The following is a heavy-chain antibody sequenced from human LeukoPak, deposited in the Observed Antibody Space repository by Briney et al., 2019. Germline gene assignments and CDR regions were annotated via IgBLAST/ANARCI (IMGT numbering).Heavy chain of an antibody. D-gene: IGHD4-17*01. CDR3: ANVDYGDPRGLFDY. J-gene: IGHJ4*02. Sequence: SGGSLRLSCAASGFTFSSYSMHWVRQAPGKGLEWVAVISYDGSNKHYADSVKGRFTISRDNSKNTLYLQMNSLRAEDTAVYYCANVDYGDPRGLFDYWGQGTLVTVSS. CDR1: GFTFSSYS. CDR2: ISYDGSNK. V-gene: IGHV3-30*18.